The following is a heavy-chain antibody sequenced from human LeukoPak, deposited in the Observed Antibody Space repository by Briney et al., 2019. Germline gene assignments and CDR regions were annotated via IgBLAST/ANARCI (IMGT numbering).Heavy chain of an antibody. D-gene: IGHD6-19*01. CDR1: GFVFSNYG. CDR3: VDVRTSSGWYDPAEYFQH. V-gene: IGHV3-30*02. J-gene: IGHJ1*01. Sequence: PGGSLRLSCAASGFVFSNYGIHWVRQSPGKGLEWVAFIRYDGSNKYYADSVKGRFTISRDNSKNTLYLQMNSLRAEDTAVYYCVDVRTSSGWYDPAEYFQHWGQGTLVTVSS. CDR2: IRYDGSNK.